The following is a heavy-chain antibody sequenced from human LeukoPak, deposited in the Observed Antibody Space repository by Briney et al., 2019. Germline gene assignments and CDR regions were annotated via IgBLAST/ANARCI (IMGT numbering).Heavy chain of an antibody. D-gene: IGHD6-13*01. J-gene: IGHJ3*02. CDR2: ISSSSSYI. CDR3: AREEYSSSTDAFDI. CDR1: GFTFSSYS. V-gene: IGHV3-21*01. Sequence: GGSLRLSCAASGFTFSSYSMNWVRQAPGKGLEWVSSISSSSSYIYYADPVKGRFTISRDNAKNSLYLQMNSLRAEDTAVYYCAREEYSSSTDAFDIWGQGTMVTVSS.